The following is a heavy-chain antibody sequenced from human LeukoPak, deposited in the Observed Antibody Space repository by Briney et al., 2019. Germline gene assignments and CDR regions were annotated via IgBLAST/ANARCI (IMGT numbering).Heavy chain of an antibody. D-gene: IGHD1-26*01. CDR3: AREKGAGFDS. Sequence: SQTLSLTCAVSGDSVSNSGAAWNWIRQSPSRGLEWLGRTYYRSKWYNDYAVSVQSRITINPDTSKNQFSLQLNSVTPEDSAVYYCAREKGAGFDSWGQGTLVTVSS. CDR1: GDSVSNSGAA. CDR2: TYYRSKWYN. V-gene: IGHV6-1*01. J-gene: IGHJ4*02.